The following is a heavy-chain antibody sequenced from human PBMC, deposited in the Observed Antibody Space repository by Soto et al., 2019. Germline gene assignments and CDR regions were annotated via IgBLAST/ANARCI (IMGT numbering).Heavy chain of an antibody. V-gene: IGHV3-23*01. D-gene: IGHD3-3*01. Sequence: GGSLRLSCAASGFTFDSYAMSWVRQAPGKGLEWVSAISGSGSSTYYADSAKGRFTISRDNSKNTLYLQMTSLRAEDTAIYHCAKDLWEWLLYGLDVWGPGTTVTVYS. CDR1: GFTFDSYA. CDR2: ISGSGSST. CDR3: AKDLWEWLLYGLDV. J-gene: IGHJ6*02.